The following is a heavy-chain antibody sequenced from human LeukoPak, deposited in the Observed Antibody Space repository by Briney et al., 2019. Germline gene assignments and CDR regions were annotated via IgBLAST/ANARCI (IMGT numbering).Heavy chain of an antibody. J-gene: IGHJ4*02. D-gene: IGHD3-10*01. V-gene: IGHV3-23*01. CDR3: AKSQRRGYYYGSGSYYEALHYFDY. CDR2: ISGSGGST. CDR1: GFTFSSYA. Sequence: GGSLRLSCAASGFTFSSYAMSWVRRAPGKGLEWVSAISGSGGSTYYADSVKGRFTISRDNSKNTLYLQMNSLRAEDTAVYYCAKSQRRGYYYGSGSYYEALHYFDYWGQGTLVTVSS.